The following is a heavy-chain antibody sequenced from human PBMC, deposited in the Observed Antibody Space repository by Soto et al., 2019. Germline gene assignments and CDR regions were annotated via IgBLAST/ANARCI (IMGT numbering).Heavy chain of an antibody. Sequence: SETLSLTCIVSGESISSSSYYWGWIRQPPGKGLEWIGSIYYSGRTYYNPSFKSRVTISIDTSKNQFSLKLSSVTATDTAVYYCARQRTTVVTQAYFDHWGQGAPVTVPS. D-gene: IGHD2-21*02. CDR2: IYYSGRT. CDR1: GESISSSSYY. V-gene: IGHV4-39*01. J-gene: IGHJ4*02. CDR3: ARQRTTVVTQAYFDH.